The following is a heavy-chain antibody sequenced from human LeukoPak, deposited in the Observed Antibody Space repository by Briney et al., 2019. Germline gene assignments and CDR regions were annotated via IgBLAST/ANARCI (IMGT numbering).Heavy chain of an antibody. Sequence: SETLSLTCAVYGGSFSGYYWSWIRQPPGKGLEWIGETNHSGSTNYNPSLKSRVTISVDTSKNQFSLKLSSVTAADTAVYYCARGRGYGDYGFDYWGQGTLVTVSS. CDR1: GGSFSGYY. D-gene: IGHD4-17*01. CDR2: TNHSGST. CDR3: ARGRGYGDYGFDY. J-gene: IGHJ4*02. V-gene: IGHV4-34*01.